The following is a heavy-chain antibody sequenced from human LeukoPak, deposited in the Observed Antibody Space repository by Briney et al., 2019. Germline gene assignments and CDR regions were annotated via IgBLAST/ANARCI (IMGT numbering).Heavy chain of an antibody. CDR3: AREEYSSSSGGDAFDI. J-gene: IGHJ3*02. CDR2: IYRGGNT. Sequence: GGSLRLSCTASGFTVSSNYMTWVRQAPGKGLEWVSVIYRGGNTYYADSVRGRFTISRDNSKNTLYLQMNNLRAEDTAVYYCAREEYSSSSGGDAFDIWGQGTMVTASS. V-gene: IGHV3-53*01. D-gene: IGHD6-6*01. CDR1: GFTVSSNY.